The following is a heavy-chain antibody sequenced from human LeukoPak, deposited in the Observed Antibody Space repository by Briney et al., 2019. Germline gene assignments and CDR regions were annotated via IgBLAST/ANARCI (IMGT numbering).Heavy chain of an antibody. CDR2: IRSKAYGGTT. V-gene: IGHV3-49*04. D-gene: IGHD3-10*01. CDR1: GFTFGDYA. J-gene: IGHJ3*02. CDR3: TRARLLWFGELFAFDI. Sequence: GGSLRLSCTASGFTFGDYAMSWVRQAPGKGLEWVGFIRSKAYGGTTEYAASVKGRFTISRDDSKSIAYLQMNSLKTEDTAVYYCTRARLLWFGELFAFDIWGQGTMVTVSS.